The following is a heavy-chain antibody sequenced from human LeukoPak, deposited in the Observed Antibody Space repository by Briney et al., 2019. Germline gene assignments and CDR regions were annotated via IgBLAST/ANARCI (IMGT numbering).Heavy chain of an antibody. CDR1: GGTFSSYA. D-gene: IGHD2-2*02. Sequence: GASVKVSCKASGGTFSSYAISWVRQAPGQGLEWMGGIIPIFGTANYAQKFQGRVTITADESTSTAYMELSSLRSEDTAAYYCAGVRYCSSTSCYNFGYWGQGTLVTVSS. CDR3: AGVRYCSSTSCYNFGY. V-gene: IGHV1-69*13. CDR2: IIPIFGTA. J-gene: IGHJ4*02.